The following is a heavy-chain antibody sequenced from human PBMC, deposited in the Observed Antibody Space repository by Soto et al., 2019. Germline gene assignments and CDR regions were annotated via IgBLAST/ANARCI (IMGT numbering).Heavy chain of an antibody. J-gene: IGHJ4*02. D-gene: IGHD3-22*01. CDR1: GFMFSTYW. CDR2: MKQDGSEI. V-gene: IGHV3-7*04. Sequence: EVQLVESGGGLVQPGGSLRLSCVASGFMFSTYWIAWVRQAPGKGLEWVANMKQDGSEIYYVDSVQGRFTISRDNAKNLLYLQKSSLRAEDTAVYYCARVYDSRVNYFDYWGQGTLVTVSS. CDR3: ARVYDSRVNYFDY.